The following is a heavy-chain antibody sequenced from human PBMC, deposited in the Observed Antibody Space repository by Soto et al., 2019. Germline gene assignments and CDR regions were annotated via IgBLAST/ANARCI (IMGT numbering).Heavy chain of an antibody. CDR1: GYSFTSYW. Sequence: GESLKISCKGSGYSFTSYWISWVRQMPGKGLEWMGRIDPSDSYTNYSPSFQGHVTISADKSISTAYLQWSSLKASDTAMYYCARRRYGEEYYFDYWGQGTLVTVSS. V-gene: IGHV5-10-1*01. CDR3: ARRRYGEEYYFDY. CDR2: IDPSDSYT. J-gene: IGHJ4*02. D-gene: IGHD4-17*01.